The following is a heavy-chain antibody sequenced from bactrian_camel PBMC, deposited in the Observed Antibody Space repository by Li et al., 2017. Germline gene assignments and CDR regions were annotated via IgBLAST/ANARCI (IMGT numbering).Heavy chain of an antibody. CDR3: AAVLAVVAGIDPGCRDAGDFGY. D-gene: IGHD6*01. Sequence: HVQLVESGRGSVQAGGSLRLSCAFSGYTYSGNCMGWFRQAPGKEREGVATIDKDGSAAYEDSVKGRFTISRDNAKNTLYLQMNSLKPEDTAMYYCAAVLAVVAGIDPGCRDAGDFGYWGQGTQVTVS. CDR1: GYTYSGNC. J-gene: IGHJ6*01. CDR2: IDKDGSA. V-gene: IGHV3S53*01.